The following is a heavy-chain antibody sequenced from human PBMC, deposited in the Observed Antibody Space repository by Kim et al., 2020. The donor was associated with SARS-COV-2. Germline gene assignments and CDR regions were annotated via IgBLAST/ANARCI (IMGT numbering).Heavy chain of an antibody. J-gene: IGHJ5*02. CDR1: GGSFSGYY. Sequence: SETLSLTCAVYGGSFSGYYWSWIRQPPGKGLEWIGEINHSGSTNYNPSLKSRVTISVDTSKNQFSLKLSSVTAADTAVYYCARVWRYGSGSYRVCWFDPWGQGTLVTVSS. CDR3: ARVWRYGSGSYRVCWFDP. D-gene: IGHD3-10*01. V-gene: IGHV4-34*01. CDR2: INHSGST.